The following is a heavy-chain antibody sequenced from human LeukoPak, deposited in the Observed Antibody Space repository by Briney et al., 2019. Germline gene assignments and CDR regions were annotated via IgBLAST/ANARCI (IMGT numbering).Heavy chain of an antibody. V-gene: IGHV1-69*02. CDR3: ARGPAAISSYYYYYYMDV. D-gene: IGHD2-2*02. J-gene: IGHJ6*03. CDR1: GGTFSSYT. Sequence: SVKVSCKASGGTFSSYTISWVRQAPGQGLEWMGRIIPILGMANYAQKFQGRVTITADKSTSTAYMELSSLRSEDTAVYYCARGPAAISSYYYYYYMDVWGKGTTVTVSS. CDR2: IIPILGMA.